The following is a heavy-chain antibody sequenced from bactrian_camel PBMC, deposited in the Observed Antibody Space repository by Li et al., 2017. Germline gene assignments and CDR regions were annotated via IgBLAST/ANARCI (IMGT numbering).Heavy chain of an antibody. J-gene: IGHJ4*01. V-gene: IGHV3S42*01. CDR3: AADGGSCHLFTSQGPRF. D-gene: IGHD2*01. CDR2: INRRGTI. Sequence: VQLVESGGGLVQPGGSLTLSCVASGYAYYGYCMGWFRKHPGQGREGVAVINRRGTIRYADFVTGRFTISQDNAKNTVYLQMNSLKPEDTAVYHCAADGGSCHLFTSQGPRFGGQGTQVTVS. CDR1: GYAYYGYC.